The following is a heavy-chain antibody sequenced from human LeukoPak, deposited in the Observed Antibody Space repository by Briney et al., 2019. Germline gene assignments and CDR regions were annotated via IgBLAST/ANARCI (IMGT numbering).Heavy chain of an antibody. CDR1: GGSISSYY. CDR2: IYYSGST. D-gene: IGHD1-7*01. CDR3: ARGSRELYYFDY. Sequence: PETLSLTCTVSGGSISSYYWSWIRQPPGKGLEWIGYIYYSGSTKYNPSLKSRVTISVDASKTQFSLKLNSVTAADTAVYYCARGSRELYYFDYWGQGTLGTVSS. V-gene: IGHV4-59*01. J-gene: IGHJ4*02.